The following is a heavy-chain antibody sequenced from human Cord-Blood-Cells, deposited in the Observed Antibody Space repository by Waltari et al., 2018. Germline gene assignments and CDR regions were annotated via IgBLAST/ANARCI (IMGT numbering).Heavy chain of an antibody. J-gene: IGHJ4*02. CDR1: GFTFSSYA. CDR2: ISGSGGST. V-gene: IGHV3-23*01. Sequence: EVQLLESGGGLVQPGGSLRLSCAASGFTFSSYAMSWVRQAPGKGLEWVSAISGSGGSTCYAGSVKGRFTISRDNSKNTLYLQMNSLRAEDTAVYYCAKDRQYSSSFGDYWGQGTLVTVSS. CDR3: AKDRQYSSSFGDY. D-gene: IGHD6-6*01.